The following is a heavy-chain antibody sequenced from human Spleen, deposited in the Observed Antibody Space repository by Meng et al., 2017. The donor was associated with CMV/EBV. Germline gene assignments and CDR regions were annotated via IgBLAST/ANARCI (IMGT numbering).Heavy chain of an antibody. CDR3: ARTDGSTWYGVYYYGMDV. CDR2: ISPYSGNT. Sequence: ASVKVSCKVSGYIFTAYGISWVRQAPAQGLEWMGWISPYSGNTNYAQKFQDRVTMTTDTSTSTAYVELRSLRSDDTAVYHCARTDGSTWYGVYYYGMDVWGQGTTVTVSS. V-gene: IGHV1-18*01. CDR1: GYIFTAYG. D-gene: IGHD6-13*01. J-gene: IGHJ6*02.